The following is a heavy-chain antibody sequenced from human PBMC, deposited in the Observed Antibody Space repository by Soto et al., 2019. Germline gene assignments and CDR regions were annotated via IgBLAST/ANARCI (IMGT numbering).Heavy chain of an antibody. CDR1: GFTFSSYG. CDR3: ARGIALYYFDY. Sequence: QVQLVESGGGVVQPGRSLRLSCAASGFTFSSYGMHWVRQAPGKGLEWVAVIWYDGSNKYYADSVKGRFTISRDNSKNTLYLQMNSLRAEDTAVYYCARGIALYYFDYWGQGTLVTVSS. V-gene: IGHV3-33*01. CDR2: IWYDGSNK. J-gene: IGHJ4*02. D-gene: IGHD6-13*01.